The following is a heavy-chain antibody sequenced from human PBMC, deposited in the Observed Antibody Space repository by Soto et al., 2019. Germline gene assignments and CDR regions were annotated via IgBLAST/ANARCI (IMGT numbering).Heavy chain of an antibody. CDR1: GYTFTGYY. Sequence: ASVKVSCKASGYTFTGYYMHWVRQAPGQGLEWMGWINPNSGGTNYAQKFQGRVTMTRDTSISTAYMELSRLRSDDTAVYYCALLPRRRTKSFDPPGQAIFVTVS. D-gene: IGHD2-15*01. J-gene: IGHJ5*02. CDR2: INPNSGGT. CDR3: ALLPRRRTKSFDP. V-gene: IGHV1-2*02.